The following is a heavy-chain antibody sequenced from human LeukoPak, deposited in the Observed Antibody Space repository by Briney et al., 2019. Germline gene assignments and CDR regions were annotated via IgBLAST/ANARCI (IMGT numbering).Heavy chain of an antibody. J-gene: IGHJ5*02. V-gene: IGHV4-39*07. Sequence: SETLSLTCTVSGGSISLSYYWGWIRQPPGKGLEWIGSIYYSGSTYYNPSLKSRVTISVDTSKNQFSLKLSSVTAADTAVYYCARAITAGWFDPWGQGTLVTVSS. CDR1: GGSISLSYY. CDR3: ARAITAGWFDP. D-gene: IGHD5-24*01. CDR2: IYYSGST.